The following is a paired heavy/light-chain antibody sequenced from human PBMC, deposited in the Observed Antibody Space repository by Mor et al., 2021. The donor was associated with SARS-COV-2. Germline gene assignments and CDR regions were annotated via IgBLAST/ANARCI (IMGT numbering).Heavy chain of an antibody. CDR2: ISGSGSKV. CDR3: ARENLYNEWEIDY. Sequence: EVQLVESGGGLVQPGGSLRLYCAASGFTFSVYSMTWVRQAPGKGLEWISYISGSGSKVSYADSVRGRFTISRDNARNSVFLQVSSLRAEDTAVYYCARENLYNEWEIDYWGQGTLVTVSS. D-gene: IGHD1-26*01. J-gene: IGHJ4*02. V-gene: IGHV3-48*01. CDR1: GFTFSVYS.
Light chain of an antibody. CDR2: RDT. CDR1: NIASKS. V-gene: IGLV3-9*01. Sequence: SYEVTQPLSVSVALGQTARITCGGNNIASKSVHWYQQKSGQAPELVIYRDTNRPSGIPERFSGSNSGNTATLTISRAQAGDEADYYCQVWDSSTAGRVFGGGTKLTVL. J-gene: IGLJ2*01. CDR3: QVWDSSTAGRV.